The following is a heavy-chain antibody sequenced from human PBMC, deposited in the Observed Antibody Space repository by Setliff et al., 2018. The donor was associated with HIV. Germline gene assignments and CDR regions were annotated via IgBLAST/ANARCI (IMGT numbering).Heavy chain of an antibody. CDR1: GGSFSGYY. Sequence: SETLSLTCAVYGGSFSGYYWRWIRQPPGKGLEWIGEINHSGSTNYNMSLWSRVTISLDASRNQFSLELISVTAADTAVYYCAGGPGTTSIDYWAQGTLVTVSS. CDR2: INHSGST. D-gene: IGHD1-26*01. CDR3: AGGPGTTSIDY. V-gene: IGHV4-34*01. J-gene: IGHJ4*02.